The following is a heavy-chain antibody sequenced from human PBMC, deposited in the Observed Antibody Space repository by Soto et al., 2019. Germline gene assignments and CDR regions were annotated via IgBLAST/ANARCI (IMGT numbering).Heavy chain of an antibody. D-gene: IGHD6-19*01. CDR3: AREGGWYVDY. J-gene: IGHJ4*02. V-gene: IGHV1-3*05. Sequence: QVQLVQSGAEEKKPGASVKVSCKASGFTFSGYTIHSVRQAPGQRLEWMGWIKADNTNTKYSQKFQGRVTITRDTSASTVYMELSSLRSEDTAVYYCAREGGWYVDYWGQGTLVTVSS. CDR2: IKADNTNT. CDR1: GFTFSGYT.